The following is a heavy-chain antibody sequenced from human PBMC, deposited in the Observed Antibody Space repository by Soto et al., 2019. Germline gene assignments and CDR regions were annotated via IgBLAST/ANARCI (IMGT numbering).Heavy chain of an antibody. Sequence: EVQLLESGGGLVQPGGSLRLSCGGSGFTFNSYAMTWVRQAPGQGLEWVSAISGSGGTTYYANSVKGRFTISRDQSKDTLYLQMNSLRAEDTAIYYCAKDRHYGAGTYSASDLNYWGQGTLVTVSS. CDR3: AKDRHYGAGTYSASDLNY. CDR2: ISGSGGTT. J-gene: IGHJ4*02. CDR1: GFTFNSYA. D-gene: IGHD3-10*01. V-gene: IGHV3-23*01.